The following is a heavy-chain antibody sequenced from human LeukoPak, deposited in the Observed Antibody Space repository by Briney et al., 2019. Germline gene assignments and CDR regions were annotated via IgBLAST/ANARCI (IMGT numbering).Heavy chain of an antibody. CDR1: GFTFSSYS. J-gene: IGHJ4*02. V-gene: IGHV3-21*01. D-gene: IGHD7-27*01. Sequence: GGSLRLSCAASGFTFSSYSMNWVRQAPGKGLEWVSSISSSSSYIYYADSVKGRFTISRDNAKSSLYLQMNSLRAEDTAVYYCARPPSGDFGYWGQGTLVTVSS. CDR3: ARPPSGDFGY. CDR2: ISSSSSYI.